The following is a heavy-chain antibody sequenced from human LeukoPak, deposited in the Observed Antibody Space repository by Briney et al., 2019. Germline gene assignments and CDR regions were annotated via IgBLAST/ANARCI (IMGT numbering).Heavy chain of an antibody. D-gene: IGHD3-22*01. Sequence: SQTLSLTCTVSGGSISSGDYYWSWIRQHPGKGLEWIGNIYYSGSTYYNPSLKSRVTISVDTSKSQFSLKLSSVTAADTAVYYCAREGFDSSYYYYLDYWGQGTLVTVSS. V-gene: IGHV4-31*03. CDR1: GGSISSGDYY. J-gene: IGHJ4*02. CDR3: AREGFDSSYYYYLDY. CDR2: IYYSGST.